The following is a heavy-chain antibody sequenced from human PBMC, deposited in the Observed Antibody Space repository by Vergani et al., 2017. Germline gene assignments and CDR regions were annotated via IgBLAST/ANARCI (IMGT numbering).Heavy chain of an antibody. CDR1: GFTFSDYY. D-gene: IGHD2-2*01. CDR2: ISSSSSYT. Sequence: QVQLVESGGGLVKPGGSLRLSCAASGFTFSDYYMSWIRQAPGKGLEWVSYISSSSSYTNYADSVKGRFTISRDNAKNSLYLQMNSLRAEDAAVYYCARDIVVVPAAMVRASYGMDVWGQGTTVTVSS. V-gene: IGHV3-11*05. CDR3: ARDIVVVPAAMVRASYGMDV. J-gene: IGHJ6*02.